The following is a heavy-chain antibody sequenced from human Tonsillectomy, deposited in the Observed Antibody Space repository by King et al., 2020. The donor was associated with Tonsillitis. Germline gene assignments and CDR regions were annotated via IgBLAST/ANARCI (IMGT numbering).Heavy chain of an antibody. Sequence: QLVQSGAEVKQPGASVKISCKASGYTFTKYYIHWVRQAPGQGLEWMGMINPNGASTNYAQNFQGRVTMTRDTYTSTVYMELSSLRSEDTAVYYCARVHCANGVCYLFDYWGQGTLVPVSS. V-gene: IGHV1-46*03. CDR1: GYTFTKYY. CDR3: ARVHCANGVCYLFDY. CDR2: INPNGAST. J-gene: IGHJ4*02. D-gene: IGHD2-8*01.